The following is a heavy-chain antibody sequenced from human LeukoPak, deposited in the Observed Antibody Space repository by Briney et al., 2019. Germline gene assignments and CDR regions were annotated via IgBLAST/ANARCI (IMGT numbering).Heavy chain of an antibody. J-gene: IGHJ6*03. Sequence: ASVKVSCKASGYTFTSYDINWVRQAPGQGLEWMGWMNPNSGNTGYAQKFQGRVTITRNTSISTAYMELSSLRSEDTAVYYCARGGVMVRGVINYYYYMDVWGKGTTVTVSS. CDR2: MNPNSGNT. D-gene: IGHD3-10*01. CDR1: GYTFTSYD. CDR3: ARGGVMVRGVINYYYYMDV. V-gene: IGHV1-8*03.